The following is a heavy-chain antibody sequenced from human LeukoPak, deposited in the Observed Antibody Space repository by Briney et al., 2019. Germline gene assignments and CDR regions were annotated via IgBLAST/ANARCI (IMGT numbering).Heavy chain of an antibody. V-gene: IGHV4-34*01. CDR2: INHSGST. CDR1: GGSFSGYY. Sequence: SETLSLTCAVYGGSFSGYYWSWIRQPPGRGLEWIGEINHSGSTNYNPSLKSRVTISVDTSKNQFSLKLSSVTAADTAVYYCATTTVTTFGYWGQGTLVTVSS. J-gene: IGHJ4*02. D-gene: IGHD4-17*01. CDR3: ATTTVTTFGY.